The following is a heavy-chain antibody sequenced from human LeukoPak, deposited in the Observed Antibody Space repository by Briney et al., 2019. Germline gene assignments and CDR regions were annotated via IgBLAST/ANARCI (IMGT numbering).Heavy chain of an antibody. V-gene: IGHV3-23*01. J-gene: IGHJ6*02. CDR3: AKADTAMVTTRGNGMDV. CDR1: GFTFSSYA. CDR2: ISGSGGST. Sequence: GGSLRLSCAASGFTFSSYAMSWVRQALGKGLEWVSAISGSGGSTYYADSVKGRLTISRDNSKNTLYLQMNSLRAEDTAVYYCAKADTAMVTTRGNGMDVWGQGTTVTVSS. D-gene: IGHD5-18*01.